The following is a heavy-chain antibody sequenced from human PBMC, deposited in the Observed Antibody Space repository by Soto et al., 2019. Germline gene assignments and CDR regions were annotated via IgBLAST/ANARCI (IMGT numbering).Heavy chain of an antibody. CDR3: ARRGLYYDSSVRAFDM. CDR2: INAGNGKT. Sequence: ASVKVSCEASGYTFTSYAIHWVRQAPGQRLEWMGWINAGNGKTKYSQKLQGRVTITRETSASTAYMELSSLRSEDTAVYYCARRGLYYDSSVRAFDMWGQGSMVTV. J-gene: IGHJ3*02. D-gene: IGHD3-22*01. V-gene: IGHV1-3*01. CDR1: GYTFTSYA.